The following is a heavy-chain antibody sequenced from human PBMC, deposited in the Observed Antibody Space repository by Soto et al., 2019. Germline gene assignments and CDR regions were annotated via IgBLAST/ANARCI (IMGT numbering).Heavy chain of an antibody. CDR2: MNPNSGNT. CDR1: GYTFPSYD. Sequence: QVQLVQSGAEVKKPGASVKVSCKASGYTFPSYDINWVRQATGQGREWMGWMNPNSGNTGYAQKFQGRVTMTRNTTITTANMEMTSLRSKNTAVYYGAREHYGNSAWFDPWGQGTLVTVSS. V-gene: IGHV1-8*01. CDR3: AREHYGNSAWFDP. J-gene: IGHJ5*02. D-gene: IGHD3-10*01.